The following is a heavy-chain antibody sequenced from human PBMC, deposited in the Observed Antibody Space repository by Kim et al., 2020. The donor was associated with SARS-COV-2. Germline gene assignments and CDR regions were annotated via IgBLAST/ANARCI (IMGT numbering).Heavy chain of an antibody. CDR2: IIPIFGTA. CDR3: ARDPFRFNPGLYSSHN. J-gene: IGHJ4*02. CDR1: GGTFSSYA. Sequence: SVKVSCKASGGTFSSYAISWVRQARGQGLEWMGGIIPIFGTANYAQKFQGRVTITADESTSTAYMELSSLRSEDTAVYYCARDPFRFNPGLYSSHNWGQGTLGTVSS. V-gene: IGHV1-69*13. D-gene: IGHD6-13*01.